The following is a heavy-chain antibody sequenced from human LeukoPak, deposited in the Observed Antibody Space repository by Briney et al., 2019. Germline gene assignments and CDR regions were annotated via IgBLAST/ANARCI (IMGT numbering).Heavy chain of an antibody. CDR3: ARAATPPHYYHPEY. D-gene: IGHD3-10*01. Sequence: ASVKVSCKASGYTFTGYYIHWVRQAPGQGLEWMGWINPNSGDTNYAQNFQGRVTMTRDTSISTSYMELNRLRSDDTALYYCARAATPPHYYHPEYWGQGTLVTVSS. J-gene: IGHJ4*02. V-gene: IGHV1-2*02. CDR1: GYTFTGYY. CDR2: INPNSGDT.